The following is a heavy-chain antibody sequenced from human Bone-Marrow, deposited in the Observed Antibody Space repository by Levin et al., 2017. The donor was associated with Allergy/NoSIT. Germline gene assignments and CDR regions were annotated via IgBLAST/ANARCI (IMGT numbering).Heavy chain of an antibody. CDR3: ARDTGKSRSWGAFDI. CDR1: GFTFSRYW. D-gene: IGHD1-14*01. J-gene: IGHJ3*02. Sequence: GGSLRLSCAASGFTFSRYWMTWVRQAPGKGLEWVASIKEDGNEDYYVDSLKGRFTISRDNAKNSLYLQMNSLRAEDTAVYYCARDTGKSRSWGAFDIWGQGTMVTVSS. V-gene: IGHV3-7*04. CDR2: IKEDGNED.